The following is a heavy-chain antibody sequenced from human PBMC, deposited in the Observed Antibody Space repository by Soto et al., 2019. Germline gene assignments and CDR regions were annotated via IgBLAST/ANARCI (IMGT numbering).Heavy chain of an antibody. CDR1: GYTFTSYG. J-gene: IGHJ6*02. V-gene: IGHV1-18*01. D-gene: IGHD6-6*01. CDR3: AISGQLRPYYYYYGMDV. CDR2: ISAYNGNT. Sequence: ASVKVSCKASGYTFTSYGISWVRQAPGQGLEWMGWISAYNGNTNYAQKLQGRVTMTTDTSASTAYMELRSLRSDDTAVYYCAISGQLRPYYYYYGMDVWGQGTTVTVSS.